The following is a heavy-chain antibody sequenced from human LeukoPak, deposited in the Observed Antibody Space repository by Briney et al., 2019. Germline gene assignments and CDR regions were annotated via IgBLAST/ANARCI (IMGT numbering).Heavy chain of an antibody. Sequence: GGSLRLSCAASGFTFSRYGMHWVRQTPGKGLEWVAVISYDASNKYYADSVKGRFTISRDNAKNSLYLQMNSLRAEDTAVYYCAKVVGATSESFDYWGQGTLVTVSS. J-gene: IGHJ4*02. CDR1: GFTFSRYG. CDR2: ISYDASNK. V-gene: IGHV3-30*18. D-gene: IGHD1-26*01. CDR3: AKVVGATSESFDY.